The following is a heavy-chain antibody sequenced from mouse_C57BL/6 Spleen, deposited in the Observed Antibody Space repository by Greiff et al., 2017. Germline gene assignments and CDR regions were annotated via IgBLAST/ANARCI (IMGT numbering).Heavy chain of an antibody. J-gene: IGHJ3*01. Sequence: VKLQESGAELARPGASVTMSCKASGYTFTSYTMHWVKQRPGQGLEWIGYINPSSGYTKYNQKFKDKATLTADKSSSTAYMQLSSLTSEDAAVYYCARWTAQAWFADWGQGTLVTVSA. V-gene: IGHV1-4*01. D-gene: IGHD3-2*02. CDR3: ARWTAQAWFAD. CDR2: INPSSGYT. CDR1: GYTFTSYT.